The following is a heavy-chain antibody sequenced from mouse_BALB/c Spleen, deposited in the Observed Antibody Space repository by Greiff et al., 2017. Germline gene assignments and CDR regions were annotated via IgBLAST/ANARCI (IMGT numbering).Heavy chain of an antibody. CDR2: ISSGGGNT. J-gene: IGHJ4*01. D-gene: IGHD2-1*01. V-gene: IGHV5-9*03. Sequence: DVHLVESGGGLVKPGGSLKLSCAASGFTFSSYTMSWVRQTPEKRLEWVATISSGGGNTYYPDSVKGRFTISRDNAKNNLYLQMSSLRSEDTALYYCARYGNRAMDYWGQGTSVTVSS. CDR1: GFTFSSYT. CDR3: ARYGNRAMDY.